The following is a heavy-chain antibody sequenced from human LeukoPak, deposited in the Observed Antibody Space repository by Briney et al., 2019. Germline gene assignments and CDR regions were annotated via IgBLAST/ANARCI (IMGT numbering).Heavy chain of an antibody. CDR1: GFTFDDYA. CDR3: AKDRDGAFHI. J-gene: IGHJ3*02. V-gene: IGHV3-9*01. Sequence: GGSLRLSCAASGFTFDDYAMHWVRQAPGKGLEGVSGISWNSGSIGYADSVKGRFTISRDNAKNSLYLQMNSLRAEDTALYYCAKDRDGAFHIWGQGTMVTVSS. CDR2: ISWNSGSI.